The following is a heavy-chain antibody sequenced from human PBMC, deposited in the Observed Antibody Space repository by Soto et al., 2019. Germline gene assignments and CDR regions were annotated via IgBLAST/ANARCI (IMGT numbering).Heavy chain of an antibody. Sequence: GGSLRLSCAASGFTFSSYWMHWVRQAPGKGLVWVSRINSDGSSTSYADSVKGRFTISRDNSKNTLYLQMNSLRGEDTAVYYCAKEVAVVAANPFDYWGQGTPVTVSP. V-gene: IGHV3-74*01. J-gene: IGHJ4*02. CDR2: INSDGSST. CDR3: AKEVAVVAANPFDY. CDR1: GFTFSSYW. D-gene: IGHD2-15*01.